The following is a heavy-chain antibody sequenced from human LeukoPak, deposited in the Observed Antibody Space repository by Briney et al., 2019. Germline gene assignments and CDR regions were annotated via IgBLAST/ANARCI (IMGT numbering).Heavy chain of an antibody. D-gene: IGHD1-26*01. CDR2: IRYDGSNK. J-gene: IGHJ6*03. CDR1: GFTFSSYG. CDR3: AKVRWELLPSYYYYYYMDV. Sequence: AGGSLRLSCAASGFTFSSYGMHWVRQAPGKGLEWVAFIRYDGSNKYYADSVKGRFTISRDNSKNTPYLQMNSLRAEDTAVYYCAKVRWELLPSYYYYYYMDVWGKGTTVTISS. V-gene: IGHV3-30*02.